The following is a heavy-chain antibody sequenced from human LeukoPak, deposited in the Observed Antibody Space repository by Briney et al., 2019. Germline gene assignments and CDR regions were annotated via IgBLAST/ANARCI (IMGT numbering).Heavy chain of an antibody. CDR3: ARGDSGSYYFDY. D-gene: IGHD1-26*01. V-gene: IGHV3-48*03. CDR1: GFTFSSYE. Sequence: PGGSLRLSCAASGFTFSSYEMNWVRQAPGKRLEWVLYISSSGSTICYADSVKGRLNISRDNAKNSLYLQMNSLRAEDTAVYYCARGDSGSYYFDYWGQGTLVTVS. J-gene: IGHJ4*02. CDR2: ISSSGSTI.